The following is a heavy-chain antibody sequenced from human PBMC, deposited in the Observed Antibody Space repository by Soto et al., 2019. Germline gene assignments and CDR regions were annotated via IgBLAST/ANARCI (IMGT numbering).Heavy chain of an antibody. CDR2: ISWNSGSI. Sequence: EVQLVESGGGLVQPGRSLGLSCAASGFTFDDYAMHWVRQAPGKGLEWVSGISWNSGSIGYADSVKGRFTISRDNAKNSLYLQMNSLRAEDTALYYRAKVSDHQLVVSAFDIWGQGTMVTVSS. CDR1: GFTFDDYA. V-gene: IGHV3-9*01. CDR3: AKVSDHQLVVSAFDI. J-gene: IGHJ3*02. D-gene: IGHD2-2*01.